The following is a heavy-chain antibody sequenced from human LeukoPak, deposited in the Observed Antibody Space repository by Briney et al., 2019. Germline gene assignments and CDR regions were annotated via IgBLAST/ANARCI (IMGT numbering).Heavy chain of an antibody. CDR3: ARSGYSSGYVAYFDY. V-gene: IGHV1-3*01. Sequence: ASVTVSCKASGYTFTHYTIHWVRQAPGHRLEWMGWINAGNGNTKYSQNFQGRVTITMDTSANTAYMDLSSLRSEDTAVYYCARSGYSSGYVAYFDYWGQGTLVTVSS. D-gene: IGHD5-18*01. CDR1: GYTFTHYT. J-gene: IGHJ4*02. CDR2: INAGNGNT.